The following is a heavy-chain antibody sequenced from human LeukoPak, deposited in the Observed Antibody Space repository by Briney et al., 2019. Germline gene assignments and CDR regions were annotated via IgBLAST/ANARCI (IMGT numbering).Heavy chain of an antibody. J-gene: IGHJ5*02. CDR1: GGSISSYY. Sequence: PSETLSLTCTVSGGSISSYYWSWIRQPPGKGLEWIGYIYYSGSTNYNPSLKSRVTISVDTSKNQFSLKLSSVTAADTAVYYCARGERSFGEFGVIWFDPWGQGTRVTVSS. CDR3: ARGERSFGEFGVIWFDP. D-gene: IGHD3-10*01. V-gene: IGHV4-59*01. CDR2: IYYSGST.